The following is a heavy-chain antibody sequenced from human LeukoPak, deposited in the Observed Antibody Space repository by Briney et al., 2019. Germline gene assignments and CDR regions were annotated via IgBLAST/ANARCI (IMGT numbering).Heavy chain of an antibody. CDR3: AKGGIQLWSKPDY. CDR1: GFTLSSYA. Sequence: GGSLRLSCAASGFTLSSYAMSWVRQAPGKGLEWVSAISGSGGSTYYADSVKGRFTISRDNSKNTLYLQMNSLRAEDTAVYYCAKGGIQLWSKPDYWGQGTLVTVSS. V-gene: IGHV3-23*01. J-gene: IGHJ4*02. CDR2: ISGSGGST. D-gene: IGHD5-18*01.